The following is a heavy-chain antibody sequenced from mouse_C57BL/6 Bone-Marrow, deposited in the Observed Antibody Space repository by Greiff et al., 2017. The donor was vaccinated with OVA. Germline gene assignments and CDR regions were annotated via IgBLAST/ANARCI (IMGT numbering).Heavy chain of an antibody. V-gene: IGHV5-15*01. CDR2: ISNLAYSI. CDR3: ARLRDGYWYFDV. D-gene: IGHD2-3*01. J-gene: IGHJ1*03. Sequence: EVKLMESGGGLVQPGGSLKLSCAASGFTFSDYGMAWVRQAPRKGPEWVAFISNLAYSIYYADTVTGRFTISRENAKNTLYLEMSSLRSEDTAMYYWARLRDGYWYFDVWGTGTTVTVSS. CDR1: GFTFSDYG.